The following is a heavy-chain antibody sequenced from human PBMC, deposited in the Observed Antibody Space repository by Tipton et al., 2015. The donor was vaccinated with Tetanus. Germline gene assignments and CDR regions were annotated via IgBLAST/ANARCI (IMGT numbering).Heavy chain of an antibody. V-gene: IGHV3-30-3*01. J-gene: IGHJ4*02. Sequence: QLVQSGGGVVQPGRSQRLSCAASGFTFTRYAMHWVRQAPGKGLEWVAVITFDGNTKYYADSVKGRFTLSRDNSQSTLYLQMNSLTGEDTAVYYCGREDGGPTLDYFDSWGQGALVIVSS. D-gene: IGHD3-16*01. CDR3: GREDGGPTLDYFDS. CDR1: GFTFTRYA. CDR2: ITFDGNTK.